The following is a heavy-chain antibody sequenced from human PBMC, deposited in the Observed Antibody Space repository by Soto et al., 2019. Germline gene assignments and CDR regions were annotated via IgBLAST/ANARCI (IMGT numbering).Heavy chain of an antibody. CDR2: IYSGGST. V-gene: IGHV3-66*01. J-gene: IGHJ6*02. D-gene: IGHD2-21*02. CDR1: GFTVSSNY. Sequence: GGSLRLSCAASGFTVSSNYMSWVRQAPGKGLEWVSVIYSGGSTYYADSVKGRFTISRDNSKNTLYLQMNSLRAEDTAVYYCAGDHTLAYCGGDCPSPIYYYYYGMDVWGQGTTVTVSS. CDR3: AGDHTLAYCGGDCPSPIYYYYYGMDV.